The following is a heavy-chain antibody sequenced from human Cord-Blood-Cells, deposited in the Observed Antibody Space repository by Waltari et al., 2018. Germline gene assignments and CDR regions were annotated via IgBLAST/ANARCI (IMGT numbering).Heavy chain of an antibody. J-gene: IGHJ6*02. CDR3: ARDRYCGGDCYGMDV. D-gene: IGHD2-21*01. CDR2: IYYSGST. V-gene: IGHV4-31*03. Sequence: QVQLQESGPGLVKPSQTLSLTCTVSGGSISSGGYSWSWIRQHPGKGLEWIGYIYYSGSTYYNPSLKSRVTISVDTSKNQFSLKLSSVTAADTAVYYCARDRYCGGDCYGMDVWGQGTTVTVSS. CDR1: GGSISSGGYS.